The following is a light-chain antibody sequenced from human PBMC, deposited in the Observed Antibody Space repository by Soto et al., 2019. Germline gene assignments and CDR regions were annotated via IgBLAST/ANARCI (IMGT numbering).Light chain of an antibody. CDR1: QSVLYSSNNKNY. V-gene: IGKV4-1*01. J-gene: IGKJ1*01. Sequence: DIVMTQSPDSLAVSLGERATINCKSSQSVLYSSNNKNYLAWYQQKPGQPPKLLIYWASTRESGVPDRFSGSGSGTDFTLTIRSLQDEDVAVYYCQQYYRPWTFGQGTKVEIK. CDR3: QQYYRPWT. CDR2: WAS.